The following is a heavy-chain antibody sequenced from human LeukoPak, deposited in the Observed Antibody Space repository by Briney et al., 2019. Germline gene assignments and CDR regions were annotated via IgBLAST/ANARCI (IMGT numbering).Heavy chain of an antibody. CDR2: MSSDGIKS. V-gene: IGHV3-30*04. CDR1: GFTFRISG. J-gene: IGHJ4*02. CDR3: AKDHAGSGRAFEY. Sequence: GTSLRLSCSTSGFTFRISGVHWVRPAPGKGLEWVALMSSDGIKSYYADSVKGRFTVSRDTSKDIVYLQMKSLSADDTGIYYCAKDHAGSGRAFEYWGQGTLLTVSS. D-gene: IGHD3-10*01.